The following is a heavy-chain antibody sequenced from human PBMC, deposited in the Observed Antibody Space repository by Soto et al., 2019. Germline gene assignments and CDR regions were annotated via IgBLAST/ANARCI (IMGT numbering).Heavy chain of an antibody. CDR1: GFTFSGSA. CDR2: IRSKANSYAT. CDR3: TNIVATIDYFDY. J-gene: IGHJ4*01. V-gene: IGHV3-73*02. Sequence: EVQLVESGGGLVQPGGSLKLSCAASGFTFSGSAMHWVRQASGKGLEWVGRIRSKANSYATAYAASVKGRFTISRDDSKNTAYLQMNSLKTEDTAVYYCTNIVATIDYFDYWGHGTLVTVSS. D-gene: IGHD5-12*01.